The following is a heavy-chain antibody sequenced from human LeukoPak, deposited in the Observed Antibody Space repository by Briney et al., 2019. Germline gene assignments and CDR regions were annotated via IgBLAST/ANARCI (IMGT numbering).Heavy chain of an antibody. D-gene: IGHD4-17*01. CDR1: GGSISSGSYY. J-gene: IGHJ6*02. CDR3: ARHSDYGDLNGMDV. V-gene: IGHV4-61*02. Sequence: SQTLSLTCSVSGGSISSGSYYWSWIRQPAGKGLEWVGRIYPSGSTNYNPSLKSRVIISLDTSKNQFSLKLTSVTVADTAVYYCARHSDYGDLNGMDVWGQGTTVTVSS. CDR2: IYPSGST.